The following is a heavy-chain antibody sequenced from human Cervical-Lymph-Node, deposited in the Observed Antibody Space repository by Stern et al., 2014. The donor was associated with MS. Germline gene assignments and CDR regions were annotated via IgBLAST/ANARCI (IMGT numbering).Heavy chain of an antibody. CDR1: GGSVSSSNW. CDR2: IYHSGGT. V-gene: IGHV4-4*02. D-gene: IGHD3-3*01. J-gene: IGHJ3*02. CDR3: ARWGQWYFDFWNGPHDAFDI. Sequence: QVQLQESGPGLVKPSGTLSLTCAVSGGSVSSSNWWSWIRQSPGKGLEWIGEIYHSGGTNYNPSLQRPGNISADESKHQFSLPLTSVTAADTAVYYCARWGQWYFDFWNGPHDAFDIWGQGTMVTVSS.